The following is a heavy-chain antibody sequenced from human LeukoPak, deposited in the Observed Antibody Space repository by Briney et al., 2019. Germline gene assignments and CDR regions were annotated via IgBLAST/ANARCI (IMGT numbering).Heavy chain of an antibody. CDR2: IYISGST. V-gene: IGHV4-4*07. Sequence: PSETLSLTCTVSGGSISSYYWSWIRQPAGKGLEWIGRIYISGSTNYNPSLRSRVTMSVDTSKNQFSLKLSSVTAADTAVYYCARGRRYSYGFDYYYYMDVWGKGTTVTVSS. D-gene: IGHD5-18*01. CDR3: ARGRRYSYGFDYYYYMDV. CDR1: GGSISSYY. J-gene: IGHJ6*03.